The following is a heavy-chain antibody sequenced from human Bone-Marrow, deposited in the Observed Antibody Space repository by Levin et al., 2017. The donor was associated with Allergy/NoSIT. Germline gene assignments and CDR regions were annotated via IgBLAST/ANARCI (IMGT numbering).Heavy chain of an antibody. Sequence: GESLKISCAASGFTFSNAWMSWVRQAPGKGLEWVGRIKSKTDGGTTDYAAPVKGRFTISRDDSKNTLYLQMNSLKTEDTAVYYCTTTSISTLSFDYWGQGTLVTVSS. CDR3: TTTSISTLSFDY. J-gene: IGHJ4*02. D-gene: IGHD2-2*01. CDR1: GFTFSNAW. CDR2: IKSKTDGGTT. V-gene: IGHV3-15*01.